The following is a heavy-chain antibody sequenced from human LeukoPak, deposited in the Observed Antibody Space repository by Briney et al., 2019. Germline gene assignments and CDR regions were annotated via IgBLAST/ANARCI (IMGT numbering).Heavy chain of an antibody. D-gene: IGHD6-19*01. CDR3: ARDTAVAGPNFDY. J-gene: IGHJ4*02. Sequence: GGSLRLSCAASGFTFSSYSMNWVRQAPGKGLEWVSSISSSSSYIYYADSEKGRFTISRDNAKNSLYLQMNSLRAEDTAVYYCARDTAVAGPNFDYWGQGTLVTVSS. V-gene: IGHV3-21*01. CDR2: ISSSSSYI. CDR1: GFTFSSYS.